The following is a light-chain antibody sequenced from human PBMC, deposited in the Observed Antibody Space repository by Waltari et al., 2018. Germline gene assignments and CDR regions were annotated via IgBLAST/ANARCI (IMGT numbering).Light chain of an antibody. V-gene: IGLV2-11*02. CDR2: DVS. Sequence: QSALTQPRSVSGSPGQSVTISCTGTSSDVGGYNYVSWYQQHQGKVPKLLIYDVSTRSSGVPDRFSGSKSGNTASLTISGLQTEDEADYYCCSYVGRYIWVFGGGTKLTVL. CDR1: SSDVGGYNY. CDR3: CSYVGRYIWV. J-gene: IGLJ3*02.